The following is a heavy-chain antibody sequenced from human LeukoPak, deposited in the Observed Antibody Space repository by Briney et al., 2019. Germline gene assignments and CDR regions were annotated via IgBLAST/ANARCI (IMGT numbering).Heavy chain of an antibody. CDR3: ATGTHPGN. D-gene: IGHD1-14*01. V-gene: IGHV3-53*01. Sequence: PGGSLRLSCAASGFTVSNNYMSWVRQAPGKGLEWIAVIYSGGSTFHADSVKGGFIISRDNSKNTLYLQMNSLRVEDTAVYYCATGTHPGNWGQGTLVTVSS. J-gene: IGHJ4*02. CDR2: IYSGGST. CDR1: GFTVSNNY.